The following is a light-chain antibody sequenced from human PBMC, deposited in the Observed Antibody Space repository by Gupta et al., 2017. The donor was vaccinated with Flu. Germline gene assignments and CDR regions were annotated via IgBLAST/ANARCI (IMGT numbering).Light chain of an antibody. V-gene: IGLV1-47*01. CDR3: AAWDDSLSGYV. J-gene: IGLJ1*01. CDR2: RNN. Sequence: QSVLTQPPSASRTPGTRVTISCPGSSSNIGSNYLYWYQQLPGTAPKLLIYRNNQRPSGVPDRFSGSKSGTSASLAISGLRSEDEADYYCAAWDDSLSGYVFGTGTKVTVL. CDR1: SSNIGSNY.